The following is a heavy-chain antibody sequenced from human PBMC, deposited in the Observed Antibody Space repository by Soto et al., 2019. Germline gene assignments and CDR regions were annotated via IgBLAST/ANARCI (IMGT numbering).Heavy chain of an antibody. Sequence: PSETWSLTRTVSCGSISSGDYYWSWIRQPPEKGLDWIGYIYYSGSTYYNPSLKSRVTILVDTSKNQFSLRLTSVTAADTAVYYCARGQRFSDWSDPWGQGTLDTVSS. D-gene: IGHD3-3*01. CDR3: ARGQRFSDWSDP. CDR1: CGSISSGDYY. V-gene: IGHV4-30-4*01. CDR2: IYYSGST. J-gene: IGHJ5*02.